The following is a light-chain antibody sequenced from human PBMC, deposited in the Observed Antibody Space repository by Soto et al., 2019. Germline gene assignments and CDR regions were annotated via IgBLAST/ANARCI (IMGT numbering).Light chain of an antibody. CDR3: QQYGSSPKLT. V-gene: IGKV3-20*01. J-gene: IGKJ4*01. Sequence: EIVLTQSPGTLSLSPGEGATLSCRASQSVSTSYLAWYQQKPSQAPRLLIYGASSRATGIPDRFSGSGSGTDFTLTISRLEPEDFAVYYCQQYGSSPKLTFGGGTKVEIK. CDR1: QSVSTSY. CDR2: GAS.